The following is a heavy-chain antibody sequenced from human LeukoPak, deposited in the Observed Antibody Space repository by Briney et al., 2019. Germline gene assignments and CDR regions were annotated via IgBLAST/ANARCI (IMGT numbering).Heavy chain of an antibody. J-gene: IGHJ6*03. V-gene: IGHV4-34*01. CDR1: GGSFSGYY. Sequence: SETLSLTCAVYGGSFSGYYWTWIRQPPGKGLEWIGEINHSGGTNYNPSLKSRVTISVDTSKNQFSLKLSSVTAADTAVYYCARLRRSGSYQYYYYYYMDVWGKGTTVTVSS. CDR3: ARLRRSGSYQYYYYYYMDV. CDR2: INHSGGT. D-gene: IGHD3-10*01.